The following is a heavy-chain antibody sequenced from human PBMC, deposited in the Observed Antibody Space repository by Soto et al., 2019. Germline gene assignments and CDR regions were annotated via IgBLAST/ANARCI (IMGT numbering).Heavy chain of an antibody. CDR3: SRVGGSTWH. J-gene: IGHJ4*02. D-gene: IGHD1-26*01. CDR2: INSDGSST. Sequence: GGSLRLSCAASGFTFSSYWMHWVRQAPGKGLVWVSRINSDGSSTNYADFVKGRFTISRDNAKNTLYLQMNSLRVEDTAVYYCSRVGGSTWHWGQGTLVTVPQ. V-gene: IGHV3-74*01. CDR1: GFTFSSYW.